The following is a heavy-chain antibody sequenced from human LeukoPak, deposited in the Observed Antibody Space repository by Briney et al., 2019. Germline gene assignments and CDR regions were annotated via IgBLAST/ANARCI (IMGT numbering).Heavy chain of an antibody. CDR1: GYTFTSYD. D-gene: IGHD2-8*01. J-gene: IGHJ6*03. V-gene: IGHV1-8*01. CDR2: MNPNSGNT. Sequence: ASVKVSCKASGYTFTSYDINWVRQATGQGLEWMGWMNPNSGNTGYAQKFQGRVTITADKSTSTAYMELSSLRSEDTAVYYCARDGPLSYYYYYMDVWGKGTTVTVSS. CDR3: ARDGPLSYYYYYMDV.